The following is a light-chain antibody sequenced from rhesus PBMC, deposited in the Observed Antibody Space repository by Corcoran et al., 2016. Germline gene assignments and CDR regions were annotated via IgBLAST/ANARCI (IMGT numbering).Light chain of an antibody. J-gene: IGKJ4*01. CDR2: DAS. V-gene: IGKV3-35*01. CDR3: QQYSNWLT. Sequence: EIVLTQSPATLSLSPGERATLSYRASQSVSSSLAWYQQNPGQPPRLLTYDASNRATGIPDRFSGSGSGADFTLTISSLGPEDVGVYFCQQYSNWLTFGGGTKVELK. CDR1: QSVSSS.